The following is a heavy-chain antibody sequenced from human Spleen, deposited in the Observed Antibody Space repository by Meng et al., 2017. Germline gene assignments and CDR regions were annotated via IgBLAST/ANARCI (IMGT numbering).Heavy chain of an antibody. CDR1: EFTFSRYA. CDR2: INNRGIR. J-gene: IGHJ4*02. V-gene: IGHV3-23*05. D-gene: IGHD3-10*01. Sequence: GESLTISCATSEFTFSRYAMAWVRQAPGKGLEWVSSINNRGIRYYADSVKGRFTISRDNSKKALYLQMNSLRAEDTALYYCAKYSYGLGDYLDYWGQGALVTVSS. CDR3: AKYSYGLGDYLDY.